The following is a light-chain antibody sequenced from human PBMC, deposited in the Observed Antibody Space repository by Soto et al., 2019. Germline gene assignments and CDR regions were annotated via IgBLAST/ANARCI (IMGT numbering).Light chain of an antibody. CDR3: SSHGGSNNFDV. V-gene: IGLV2-8*01. CDR1: SSDVGAYNY. Sequence: QSVLTQPPSASGSPGQSVTISRTGTSSDVGAYNYVSWYQQHPGKAPKLMIYEVSKRPSGVPHRFSASKSGNTASLTVSGLQAEDEADYYCSSHGGSNNFDVFGTGTKVTV. J-gene: IGLJ1*01. CDR2: EVS.